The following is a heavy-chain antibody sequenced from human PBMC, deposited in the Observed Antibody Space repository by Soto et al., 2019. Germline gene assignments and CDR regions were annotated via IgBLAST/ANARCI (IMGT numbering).Heavy chain of an antibody. CDR2: ISAYNGNT. D-gene: IGHD6-13*01. CDR3: ARDPAVYSSRPRFDP. CDR1: GYTFTSYG. V-gene: IGHV1-18*04. J-gene: IGHJ5*02. Sequence: ASVKVSCKASGYTFTSYGISWVRQAPGQGLEWMGWISAYNGNTNYAQKLQGRVTMTTDTSTSTAYMELRSLRSDDTAVYYCARDPAVYSSRPRFDPWGQGTLVTVSS.